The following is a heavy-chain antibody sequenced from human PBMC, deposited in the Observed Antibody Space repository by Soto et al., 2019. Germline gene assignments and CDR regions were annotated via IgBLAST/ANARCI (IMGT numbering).Heavy chain of an antibody. J-gene: IGHJ5*02. CDR1: GASISSGGYY. Sequence: SETLSLTCTVSGASISSGGYYWSWIRQDPGKSLEWLGYIYDNGTTYYNPSLKSRVSISRDKSKNQFSLKMTSLTAADTAVYYCATGQVGATTWFDPWGQGTKVTVSS. V-gene: IGHV4-31*03. CDR2: IYDNGTT. D-gene: IGHD1-26*01. CDR3: ATGQVGATTWFDP.